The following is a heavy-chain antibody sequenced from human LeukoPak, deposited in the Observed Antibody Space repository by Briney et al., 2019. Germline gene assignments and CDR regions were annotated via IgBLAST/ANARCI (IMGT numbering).Heavy chain of an antibody. CDR1: EFTFTTYG. CDR2: IYYDGSNI. CDR3: ARDWKTNSFDY. D-gene: IGHD1-1*01. V-gene: IGHV3-33*01. J-gene: IGHJ4*02. Sequence: GGSLTLSCAASEFTFTTYGMHWVRQAPGKGLEWVAFIYYDGSNIYYADYVKGRFTISRDISKNSLYLQMDSLRAEDTAIYYCARDWKTNSFDYWGQGTLVTVSS.